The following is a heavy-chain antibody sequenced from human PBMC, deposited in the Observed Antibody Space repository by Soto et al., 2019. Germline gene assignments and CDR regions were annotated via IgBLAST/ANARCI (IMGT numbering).Heavy chain of an antibody. J-gene: IGHJ4*02. D-gene: IGHD6-19*01. V-gene: IGHV3-23*01. CDR2: ISGSGGST. Sequence: GGSLRLSCAASEFTFSGYAMSWVRQAPGKGLEWVSTISGSGGSTYYADSVKGRFTISRDNSKNTLSLQMNSLRAEDTAVYFCAKRYSTGWFYFDPWGQGTLVTVSS. CDR3: AKRYSTGWFYFDP. CDR1: EFTFSGYA.